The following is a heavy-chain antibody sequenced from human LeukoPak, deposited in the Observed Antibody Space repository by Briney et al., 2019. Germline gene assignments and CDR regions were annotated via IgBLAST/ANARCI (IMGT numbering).Heavy chain of an antibody. J-gene: IGHJ6*03. V-gene: IGHV4-61*01. CDR3: ARVLQDCSGGSCYYYYYYYMDV. CDR2: IYYSGST. D-gene: IGHD2-15*01. Sequence: SETLSLTCAVSGGSISSSTNWWSWVRQPPGKGLEWIGYIYYSGSTNYNPSLKSRVTISVDTSKNQFSLKLSSVTAADTAVYYCARVLQDCSGGSCYYYYYYYMDVWGKGTTVTISS. CDR1: GGSISSSTNW.